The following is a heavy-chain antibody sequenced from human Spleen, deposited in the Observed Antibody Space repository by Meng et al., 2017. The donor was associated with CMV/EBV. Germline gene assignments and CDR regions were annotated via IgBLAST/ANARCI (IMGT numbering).Heavy chain of an antibody. CDR1: GYNFTGYY. CDR2: INPNTNVT. V-gene: IGHV1-2*02. J-gene: IGHJ4*02. D-gene: IGHD1-26*01. CDR3: ARIVVGANDFDY. Sequence: ASVKVSCKASGYNFTGYYMHWVRQAPGQGLEWMGWINPNTNVTNYARKFQGRVTMTRDTSISTAYMEVSRLRSDDTAVYYCARIVVGANDFDYWGQGTLVTVSS.